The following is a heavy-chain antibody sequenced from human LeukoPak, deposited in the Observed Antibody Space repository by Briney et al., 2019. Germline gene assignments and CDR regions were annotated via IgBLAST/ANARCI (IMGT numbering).Heavy chain of an antibody. Sequence: ASVKVSCKASGYTFTSYDINWVRQATGQGLEWMGWMNPNSGNKGYAHKFQGRVTMNRNTSISTAYIELRSLRSEDTAVYYCARGSDILTGYHYYYGMDVWGQGTTVTVSS. V-gene: IGHV1-8*01. J-gene: IGHJ6*02. CDR3: ARGSDILTGYHYYYGMDV. CDR2: MNPNSGNK. D-gene: IGHD3-9*01. CDR1: GYTFTSYD.